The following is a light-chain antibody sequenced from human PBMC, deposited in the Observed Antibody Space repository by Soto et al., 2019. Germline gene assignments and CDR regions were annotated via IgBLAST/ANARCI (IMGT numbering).Light chain of an antibody. J-gene: IGLJ2*01. Sequence: QSALTQPASVSGSPGQSITISCTGTSSDVGSYNLVSWYQQHPGKAPKLMIYEGSKRPSGVSNRFSGSKSGNTASLSISGLQGEDGADYFCCLYAGSRTLVIGGGTKLTVL. V-gene: IGLV2-23*01. CDR2: EGS. CDR3: CLYAGSRTLV. CDR1: SSDVGSYNL.